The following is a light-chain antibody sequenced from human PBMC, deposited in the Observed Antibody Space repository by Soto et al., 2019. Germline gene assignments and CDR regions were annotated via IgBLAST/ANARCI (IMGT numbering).Light chain of an antibody. CDR1: SSNIGADYD. J-gene: IGLJ3*02. CDR2: GNS. V-gene: IGLV1-40*01. Sequence: QSVLTQPPSVSGAPGQRVTISCTGSSSNIGADYDVHWYQQLPGTAPKLLIYGNSNRPSGVTDRFSGSKSGTSASLAITGLQDEDEADYYCQSYDSSLSAVVFGGGTKLTVL. CDR3: QSYDSSLSAVV.